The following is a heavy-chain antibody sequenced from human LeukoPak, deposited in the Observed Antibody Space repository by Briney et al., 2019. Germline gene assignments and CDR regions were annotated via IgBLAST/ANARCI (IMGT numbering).Heavy chain of an antibody. CDR3: AREDYYDAFDI. D-gene: IGHD3-10*01. V-gene: IGHV1-18*01. Sequence: AAVKVSCKASGYTFTSYGISLVGQAPGQGLEWMGWISAYNGNTNYAQKLQGRVTMNTDTSTSTAYMELRRLRYDDTAVYYCAREDYYDAFDIWGQGTMVTVSS. CDR1: GYTFTSYG. CDR2: ISAYNGNT. J-gene: IGHJ3*02.